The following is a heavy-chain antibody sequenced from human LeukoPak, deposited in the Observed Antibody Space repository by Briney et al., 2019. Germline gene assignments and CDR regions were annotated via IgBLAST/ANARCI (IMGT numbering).Heavy chain of an antibody. J-gene: IGHJ4*02. CDR3: ARETSFRYYDFWSGWDY. CDR2: TYYTSKWIT. Sequence: SQTLSLTCAISGDSVSSTTTAWNWIRQSPSRGLEWLGRTYYTSKWITDYAVSVKGRITVNPNTSNNQFSLQLNSVTPEDTAVYYCARETSFRYYDFWSGWDYWGQGTLVTVSS. D-gene: IGHD3-3*01. CDR1: GDSVSSTTTA. V-gene: IGHV6-1*01.